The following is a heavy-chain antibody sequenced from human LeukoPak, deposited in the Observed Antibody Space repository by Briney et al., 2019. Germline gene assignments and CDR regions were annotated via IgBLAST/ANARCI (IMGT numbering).Heavy chain of an antibody. Sequence: SETLSLTCTVSGGSISSYYWSWIRQPAGKGLEWIGRIYTSGSTNYNPSLRSRVTMSVDTSKNQFSLKLSSVTAADTAVYYCASASSSSRYGMDVWGRGTTVTVSS. CDR3: ASASSSSRYGMDV. D-gene: IGHD6-13*01. CDR2: IYTSGST. CDR1: GGSISSYY. V-gene: IGHV4-4*07. J-gene: IGHJ6*02.